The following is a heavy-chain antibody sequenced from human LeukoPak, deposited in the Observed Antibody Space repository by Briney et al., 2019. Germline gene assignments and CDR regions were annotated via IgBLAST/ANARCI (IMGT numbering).Heavy chain of an antibody. D-gene: IGHD3-22*01. CDR2: MNPNSGNT. CDR3: ARLPVHYYDSRDY. V-gene: IGHV1-8*01. CDR1: GYTFTSYD. Sequence: ASVTVSCKASGYTFTSYDINWVRQATGQGLEGMGWMNPNSGNTGYAQKFQGRVTMTRNTSISTAYMELSSLRSEDTAVYYCARLPVHYYDSRDYWGQGTLVTVSS. J-gene: IGHJ4*02.